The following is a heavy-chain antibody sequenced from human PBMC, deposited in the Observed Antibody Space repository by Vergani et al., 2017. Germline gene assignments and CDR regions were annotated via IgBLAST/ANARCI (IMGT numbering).Heavy chain of an antibody. Sequence: QVQLVQSGAEVKKPGSSVKVSCKASGGTFSSYAISWVRQAPGQGLEWMGRIIPIPGIANYAQKFQGRVTITADKTTSTAYMELSSLRSEDTAVYYCARTTTGYSSGWYDYWGQGTLVTVSS. CDR2: IIPIPGIA. D-gene: IGHD6-19*01. V-gene: IGHV1-69*04. CDR1: GGTFSSYA. J-gene: IGHJ4*02. CDR3: ARTTTGYSSGWYDY.